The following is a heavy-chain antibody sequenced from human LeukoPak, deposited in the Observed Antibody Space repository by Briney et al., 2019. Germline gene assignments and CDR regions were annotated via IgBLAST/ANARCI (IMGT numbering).Heavy chain of an antibody. Sequence: PSETLSLTCTVSGGSISSSSYYWGWIRQPPGKGLEWIGSIYYSGSTYYNPSLKSRVTISVDTSKNQFSLKLSSVTAADTAVYYCARGARDYDFWSGYPFDYWGQGTPVTVSS. D-gene: IGHD3-3*01. J-gene: IGHJ4*02. CDR3: ARGARDYDFWSGYPFDY. CDR2: IYYSGST. V-gene: IGHV4-39*01. CDR1: GGSISSSSYY.